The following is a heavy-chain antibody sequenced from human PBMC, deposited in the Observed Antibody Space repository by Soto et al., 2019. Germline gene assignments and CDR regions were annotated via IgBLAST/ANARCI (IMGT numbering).Heavy chain of an antibody. Sequence: ASVKGSFQASGYTFPTHHIHWGRQAPGQGLEWMGIINPSGGSTSYAQKFQGRVTMTRDTSTSTVYMELSSLRSEDTAVYYCARTALVGATSGVFDYWGQGTLVTVSS. J-gene: IGHJ4*02. D-gene: IGHD1-26*01. CDR2: INPSGGST. CDR1: GYTFPTHH. CDR3: ARTALVGATSGVFDY. V-gene: IGHV1-46*01.